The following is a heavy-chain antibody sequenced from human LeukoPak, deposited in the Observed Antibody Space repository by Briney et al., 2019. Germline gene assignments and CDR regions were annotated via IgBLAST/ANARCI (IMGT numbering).Heavy chain of an antibody. D-gene: IGHD5-18*01. J-gene: IGHJ4*02. CDR2: IYYSGST. Sequence: SETLSLTCTVSGGSISSYYWSWIRQPPGKGLEWIGYIYYSGSTNYNPSLKSRVTISVDTSKNQFSLKLSSVTAADTAVYYCARQGGPPYPEYSYGYLDYWGQGPLVTVSS. CDR3: ARQGGPPYPEYSYGYLDY. CDR1: GGSISSYY. V-gene: IGHV4-59*08.